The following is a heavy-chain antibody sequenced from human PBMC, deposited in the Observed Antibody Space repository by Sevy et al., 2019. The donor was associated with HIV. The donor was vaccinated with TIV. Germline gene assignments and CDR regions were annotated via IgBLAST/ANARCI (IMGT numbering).Heavy chain of an antibody. J-gene: IGHJ4*02. D-gene: IGHD2-15*01. CDR3: ASTGYCTGGSCYSPFGY. Sequence: GGSLRLSCAASGFIFNTYAMHCVRQAPGKGLEWVAVISYDGINKYYADSVKGRFTISRDNSRNTLDLQMNSLRSEDTALYYCASTGYCTGGSCYSPFGYWGQGTLVTVSS. CDR1: GFIFNTYA. V-gene: IGHV3-30-3*01. CDR2: ISYDGINK.